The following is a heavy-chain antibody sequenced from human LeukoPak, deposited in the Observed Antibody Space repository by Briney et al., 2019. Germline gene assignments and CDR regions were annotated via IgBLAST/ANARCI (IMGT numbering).Heavy chain of an antibody. Sequence: PSETLSLTCTVSGGSISSYYWSWIRQPPGKGLEWIGYIYYSGSTNYNPSLKSRVTISVDTSKNQFSLKLSSVTAADTAVYYCARDLGGSYSDAFDIWGQGTMVTVSS. CDR1: GGSISSYY. V-gene: IGHV4-59*01. D-gene: IGHD1-26*01. CDR2: IYYSGST. J-gene: IGHJ3*02. CDR3: ARDLGGSYSDAFDI.